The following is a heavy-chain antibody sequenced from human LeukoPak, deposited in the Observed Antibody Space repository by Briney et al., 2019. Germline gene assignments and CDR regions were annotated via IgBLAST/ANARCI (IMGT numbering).Heavy chain of an antibody. D-gene: IGHD6-6*01. J-gene: IGHJ4*02. V-gene: IGHV4-4*07. Sequence: SETLSLTCTVSGGSITSYYWSYIRQPAGKGLEWIGRIHTSGSTNYNPSLKSRVTMSVDTSKNQFSLKLSSVTAAATAIYYCAREFSGTSIAARVFDSWGQGNRVTVSS. CDR1: GGSITSYY. CDR2: IHTSGST. CDR3: AREFSGTSIAARVFDS.